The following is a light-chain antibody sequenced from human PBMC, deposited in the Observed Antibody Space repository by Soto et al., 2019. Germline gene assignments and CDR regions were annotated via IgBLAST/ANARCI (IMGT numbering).Light chain of an antibody. CDR3: CSYAGSSYV. Sequence: QSALTQPASVSGSPGQSITISCTGSSSDVGTYNLVSWYQQHPGEAPKLMIYEVTKRPSGVSNRFSGPKSGNTASLTISGLQAEDEADYYCCSYAGSSYVFGTGTKLTVL. J-gene: IGLJ1*01. CDR2: EVT. CDR1: SSDVGTYNL. V-gene: IGLV2-23*02.